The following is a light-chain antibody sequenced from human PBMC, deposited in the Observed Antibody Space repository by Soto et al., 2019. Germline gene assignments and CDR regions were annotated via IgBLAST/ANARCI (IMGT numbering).Light chain of an antibody. V-gene: IGLV2-14*02. Sequence: QSALTQPASVSGSPGQSITISCTATSSDFGIYNLVSWYRQHPGKAPQVLIYEDTKRPSGVPDRFAGSRSGTSASLAIVGLRSEDEAVYYCAAWDASLSAGVFGNGTKVTVL. CDR2: EDT. CDR3: AAWDASLSAGV. J-gene: IGLJ1*01. CDR1: SSDFGIYNL.